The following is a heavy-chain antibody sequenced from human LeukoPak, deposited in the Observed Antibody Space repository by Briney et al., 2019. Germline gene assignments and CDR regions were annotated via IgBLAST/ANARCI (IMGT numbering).Heavy chain of an antibody. CDR3: ARADYGGNSGQLDY. CDR1: GYTFTSYG. D-gene: IGHD4-23*01. CDR2: ISAYNGNT. Sequence: ASVKVSCKASGYTFTSYGISWVRQAPGQGLEWMGWISAYNGNTNYAQKLQGRATMTTDTSTSTAYMELRSLRSDDTAVYYCARADYGGNSGQLDYWGQGTLVTVSS. V-gene: IGHV1-18*01. J-gene: IGHJ4*02.